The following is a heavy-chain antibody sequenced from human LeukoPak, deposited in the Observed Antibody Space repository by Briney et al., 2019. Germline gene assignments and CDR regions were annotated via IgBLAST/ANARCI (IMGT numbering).Heavy chain of an antibody. D-gene: IGHD5-12*01. CDR1: GFTFSSYE. Sequence: PGGSLRLSCAASGFTFSSYEMNWVRQAPGKGLEWVSYISSSGSTIYYADSVKGRFTISRDNAKNSLYPQMNSLRAEDTAVYYCARGGRRYSGDRGYFDYWGQGTLVTVSS. J-gene: IGHJ4*02. CDR3: ARGGRRYSGDRGYFDY. V-gene: IGHV3-48*03. CDR2: ISSSGSTI.